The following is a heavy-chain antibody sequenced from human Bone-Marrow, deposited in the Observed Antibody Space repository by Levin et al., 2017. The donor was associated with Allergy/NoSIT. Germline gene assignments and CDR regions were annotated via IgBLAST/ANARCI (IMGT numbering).Heavy chain of an antibody. D-gene: IGHD3-22*01. J-gene: IGHJ6*02. CDR3: ARGTMVAVVISDYYYYGMDV. V-gene: IGHV3-11*01. Sequence: GESLKISCEGSGFLFSDYYMNWIHQAPGKGLEWVAYIGSTSGAIHYADSVKGRFTISRDNAKNSLFLQMNNLRAEDTAVYYCARGTMVAVVISDYYYYGMDVWGQGTAVTVSS. CDR2: IGSTSGAI. CDR1: GFLFSDYY.